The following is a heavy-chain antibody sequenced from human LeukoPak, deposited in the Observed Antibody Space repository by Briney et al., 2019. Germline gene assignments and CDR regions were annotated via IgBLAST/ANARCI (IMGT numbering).Heavy chain of an antibody. CDR1: GYTFTSYD. J-gene: IGHJ4*02. D-gene: IGHD3-16*01. CDR2: MNPNSGNT. Sequence: ASVKVSCKASGYTFTSYDINWVRQATGQGLEWMGWMNPNSGNTGYAQKFQGRVTITRNPSISTAYMELSSLRSEDTAVYYCARDMGSYPPNFDYWGQGTLVTVSS. V-gene: IGHV1-8*03. CDR3: ARDMGSYPPNFDY.